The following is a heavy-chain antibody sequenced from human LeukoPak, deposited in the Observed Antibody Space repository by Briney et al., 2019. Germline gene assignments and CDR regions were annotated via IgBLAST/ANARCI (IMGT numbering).Heavy chain of an antibody. CDR3: ARTWIQLWDDAFDI. CDR2: ISSSSSYI. Sequence: PGGSLRLSCAASGFTFSSYGMHWVRQAPGKGLEWVSSISSSSSYIYYADSVKGRFTISRDNAKNSLYLQMNSLRAEDTAVYYCARTWIQLWDDAFDIWGQGTMVTVSS. J-gene: IGHJ3*02. CDR1: GFTFSSYG. V-gene: IGHV3-21*01. D-gene: IGHD5-18*01.